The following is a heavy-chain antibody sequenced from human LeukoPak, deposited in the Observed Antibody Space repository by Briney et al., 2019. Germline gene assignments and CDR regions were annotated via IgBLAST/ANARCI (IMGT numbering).Heavy chain of an antibody. CDR3: SRERGPFCPFGY. Sequence: PSGTLSLTCVVSGGSISGTNWWSWVRQPPGQGLEWIGEISLAGQTNYNPSLNGRVTMSLDKSSNQLSLHLTSVTAADTATYFCSRERGPFCPFGYWGQGTLVIVSS. CDR2: ISLAGQT. J-gene: IGHJ4*02. V-gene: IGHV4-4*02. CDR1: GGSISGTNW. D-gene: IGHD2-15*01.